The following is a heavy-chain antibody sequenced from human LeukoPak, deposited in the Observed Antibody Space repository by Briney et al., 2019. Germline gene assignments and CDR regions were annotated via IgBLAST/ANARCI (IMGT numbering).Heavy chain of an antibody. V-gene: IGHV1-69*05. CDR1: GGTFSIYA. J-gene: IGHJ5*02. CDR2: IIPIFGTA. CDR3: ARDGDYYDSSGYYYSNWFDP. Sequence: ASVKVSCKASGGTFSIYAISWVRQAPGQGLEWMGGIIPIFGTANYAQKFQGRVTITTDESTSTAYMELSSLRSEDTAVYYCARDGDYYDSSGYYYSNWFDPWGQGTLVTVSS. D-gene: IGHD3-22*01.